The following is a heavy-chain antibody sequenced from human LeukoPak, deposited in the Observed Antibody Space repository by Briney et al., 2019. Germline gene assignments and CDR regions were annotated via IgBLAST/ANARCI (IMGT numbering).Heavy chain of an antibody. V-gene: IGHV4-34*01. CDR3: ASFPYGSGSYYNDDWFDP. CDR1: GGSFSGYY. J-gene: IGHJ5*02. Sequence: KTSETLSLTCAVYGGSFSGYYWSWIRQPPGKGLEWIGEINHSGSTNYNPSLKSRVTISVDTSKSQFSLKLSSVTAADTAVYYCASFPYGSGSYYNDDWFDPWGQGTLVTVSS. D-gene: IGHD3-10*01. CDR2: INHSGST.